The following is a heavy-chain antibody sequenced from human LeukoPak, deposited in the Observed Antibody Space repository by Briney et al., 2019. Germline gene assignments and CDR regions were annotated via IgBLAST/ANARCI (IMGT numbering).Heavy chain of an antibody. D-gene: IGHD2-21*01. CDR2: ISSSSSYI. V-gene: IGHV3-21*01. CDR1: GFTFSDYS. CDR3: ARDFVVATDY. J-gene: IGHJ4*02. Sequence: GGSLRLSCAASGFTFSDYSMSWVRQAPGKGLEWVSSISSSSSYIYYADSVKGRFTISRDNAKNSLYLQMNSLRAEDTAVYYCARDFVVATDYWGQGTLVTVSS.